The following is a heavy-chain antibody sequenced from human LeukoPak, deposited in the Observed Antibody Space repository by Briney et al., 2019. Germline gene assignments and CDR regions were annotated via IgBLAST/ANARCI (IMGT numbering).Heavy chain of an antibody. CDR2: TYYRSKWYN. CDR1: GDSLSRNSAT. D-gene: IGHD6-19*01. V-gene: IGHV6-1*01. J-gene: IGHJ6*03. CDR3: ARDLAVAGFIYYYYMDV. Sequence: SQTLSLTCALSGDSLSRNSATWDWIRQSPSRGLEWLGSTYYRSKWYNDYAVAVKSRITINPDTSKNQFSLQLNSVTPEDTAVHYCARDLAVAGFIYYYYMDVWGKGTPVTVSS.